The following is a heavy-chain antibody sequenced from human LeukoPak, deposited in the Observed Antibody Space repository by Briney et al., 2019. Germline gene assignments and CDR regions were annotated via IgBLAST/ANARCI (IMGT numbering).Heavy chain of an antibody. Sequence: SVKVSCKASGYTFTGYYMHWVRQAPGQGLEWMGGIIPIFGTANYAQKFQGRVTITADESTSTAYMELSSLRSEDTAVYYCARGLHDSSGYQHYWGQGTLVTVSS. CDR3: ARGLHDSSGYQHY. D-gene: IGHD3-22*01. J-gene: IGHJ4*02. CDR2: IIPIFGTA. V-gene: IGHV1-69*13. CDR1: GYTFTGYY.